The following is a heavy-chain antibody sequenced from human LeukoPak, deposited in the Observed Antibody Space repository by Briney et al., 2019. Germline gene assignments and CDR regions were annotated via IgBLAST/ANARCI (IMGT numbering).Heavy chain of an antibody. Sequence: SGGSLTLSCAASGCTFSSYAMHWVRQPPGKGLEYVSAISSNGGSTYYAHSVKGRFTISRDNSKNTLYLQVASLRAEDMAVYYCARGFPSPDKRPLWGGGTVVRLS. CDR2: ISSNGGST. J-gene: IGHJ4*02. D-gene: IGHD3-10*01. CDR1: GCTFSSYA. CDR3: ARGFPSPDKRPL. V-gene: IGHV3-64*01.